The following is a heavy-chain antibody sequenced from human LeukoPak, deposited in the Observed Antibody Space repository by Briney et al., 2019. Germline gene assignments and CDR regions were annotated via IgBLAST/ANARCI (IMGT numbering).Heavy chain of an antibody. V-gene: IGHV4-34*01. J-gene: IGHJ6*03. D-gene: IGHD5-18*01. CDR1: GGSFSGYY. CDR2: INHSGST. Sequence: SETLSLTCAVYGGSFSGYYWSWIRQPPGKGLEWIGEINHSGSTNYNPSLKSRVTISVDTSKNQFSLKLSSVTAADTAVYYCARDRVTGYYYMDVWGKGTTVTVSS. CDR3: ARDRVTGYYYMDV.